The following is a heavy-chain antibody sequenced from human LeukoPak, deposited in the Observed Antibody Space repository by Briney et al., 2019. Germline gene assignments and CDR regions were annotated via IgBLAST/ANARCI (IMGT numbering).Heavy chain of an antibody. D-gene: IGHD6-13*01. CDR2: INSDGSIT. J-gene: IGHJ4*02. CDR3: ARVNRGSIWYIDF. CDR1: GFTFSSYW. V-gene: IGHV3-74*01. Sequence: PGGSLRLSCAASGFTFSSYWMHWVRQAPGKGLVWVSRINSDGSITSYADSVKGRFTISRDNAKNTLFLQMNSLRSEDTAVYYCARVNRGSIWYIDFWGQGTLVPVSS.